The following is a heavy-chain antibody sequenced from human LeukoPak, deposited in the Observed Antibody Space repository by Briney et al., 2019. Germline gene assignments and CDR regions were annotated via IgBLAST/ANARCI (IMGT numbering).Heavy chain of an antibody. CDR2: INHSGST. Sequence: SETLSLTCAVYGGSFSGYYWSWIRQPPGKGLEWIGEINHSGSTNYNPSLKSRVTISVDTSKNQFSLKLSSVTAADTAVYYCARKGAAAGTGYYFDYWGQGTLVTVSS. CDR1: GGSFSGYY. V-gene: IGHV4-34*01. CDR3: ARKGAAAGTGYYFDY. D-gene: IGHD6-13*01. J-gene: IGHJ4*02.